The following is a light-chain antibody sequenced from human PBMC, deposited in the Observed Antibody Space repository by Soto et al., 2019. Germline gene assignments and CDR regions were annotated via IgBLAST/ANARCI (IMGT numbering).Light chain of an antibody. CDR2: AAS. CDR3: QQANSFPIT. CDR1: HSISSW. J-gene: IGKJ5*01. V-gene: IGKV1-12*01. Sequence: DIQMTQSPSTLPASVGDRVTITCRASHSISSWLAWYQQKPGKAPKLLIYAASSLQSGVPSRFSGSGSGTDFTLTISSLQPEDFATYYCQQANSFPITFGQGTRLEIK.